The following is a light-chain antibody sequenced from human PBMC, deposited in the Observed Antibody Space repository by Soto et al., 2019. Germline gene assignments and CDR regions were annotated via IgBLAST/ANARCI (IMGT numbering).Light chain of an antibody. Sequence: QTVVTQPPSVSGAPGQRVTISCNGSSSNIGAGYDVHWYQQLPGTAPKLLIYGNSNRPSGVPDRFSGSKSGTSASLAITGLQAEDEADYYCQSYDSSLSGLWVFGGGTKVTVL. CDR2: GNS. CDR1: SSNIGAGYD. J-gene: IGLJ3*02. V-gene: IGLV1-40*01. CDR3: QSYDSSLSGLWV.